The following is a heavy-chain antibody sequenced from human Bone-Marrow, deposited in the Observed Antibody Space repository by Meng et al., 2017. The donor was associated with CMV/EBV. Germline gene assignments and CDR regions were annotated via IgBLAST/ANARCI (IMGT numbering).Heavy chain of an antibody. CDR3: ARDAHRSPSIAAYYYYYYGMDV. J-gene: IGHJ6*02. CDR1: GFTFSSYS. D-gene: IGHD6-6*01. Sequence: GESLKISCAASGFTFSSYSMNWVRQAPGKGLEWASSISSSSSYIYYADSVKGRFTISRDNAKNSLYLQMNSLRAEDTAVYYCARDAHRSPSIAAYYYYYYGMDVWGQGTTVTVSS. V-gene: IGHV3-21*01. CDR2: ISSSSSYI.